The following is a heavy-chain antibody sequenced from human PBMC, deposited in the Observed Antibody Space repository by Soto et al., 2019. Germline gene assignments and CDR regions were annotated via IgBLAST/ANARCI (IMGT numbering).Heavy chain of an antibody. CDR3: ARHESGDYDLDY. V-gene: IGHV5-10-1*01. Sequence: PGESLKISCKGSVYSFTSYWISWVRQMPGKGLEWMGRIDPSDSYTNYSPSFQGHVTISADKSISTAYLQWSSLKASDTAMYYCARHESGDYDLDYWGQGTLVTVSS. J-gene: IGHJ4*02. CDR1: VYSFTSYW. CDR2: IDPSDSYT. D-gene: IGHD4-17*01.